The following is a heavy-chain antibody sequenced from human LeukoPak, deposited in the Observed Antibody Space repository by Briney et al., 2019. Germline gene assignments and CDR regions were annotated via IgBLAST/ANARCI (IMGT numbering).Heavy chain of an antibody. CDR3: ARDLAAAPDY. V-gene: IGHV3-33*01. J-gene: IGHJ4*02. CDR2: IWLDGSAT. D-gene: IGHD6-6*01. Sequence: GGSLRLSCAASGFVFSNYGMHWVRQAPGKGLEWVAIIWLDGSATYYADSVKGRFTISRDNSKNTLYLQMNSLRAEDTAVYYCARDLAAAPDYWGQGTLVTVSS. CDR1: GFVFSNYG.